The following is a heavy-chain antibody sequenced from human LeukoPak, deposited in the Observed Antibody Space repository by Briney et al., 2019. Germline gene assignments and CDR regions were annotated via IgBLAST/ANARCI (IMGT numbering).Heavy chain of an antibody. CDR1: GFTFDDYA. CDR3: AKARSSQMDYFDY. D-gene: IGHD3-10*01. Sequence: GGSLRLSCVPSGFTFDDYAMHWVRQAPGKGLEWDSGITWNGANIDYADSVKGRFTMSRDNAKNSLYLQMNSLRAEDTALYYCAKARSSQMDYFDYWGQGTLVTVSS. CDR2: ITWNGANI. V-gene: IGHV3-9*01. J-gene: IGHJ4*02.